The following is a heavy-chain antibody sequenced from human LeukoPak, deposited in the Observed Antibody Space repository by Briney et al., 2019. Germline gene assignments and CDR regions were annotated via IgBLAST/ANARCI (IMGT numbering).Heavy chain of an antibody. CDR3: ARGHNLIRHY. V-gene: IGHV4-34*01. Sequence: PSETLSLTCAVYGESFSGYYSTWIRQPPGKGLEWIGEINHGGSTKYTPSLTGRVTISVDTSKNQFSLKLTSVTAADTAVYYCARGHNLIRHYWGQGTLVTISS. D-gene: IGHD1-20*01. CDR1: GESFSGYY. CDR2: INHGGST. J-gene: IGHJ4*02.